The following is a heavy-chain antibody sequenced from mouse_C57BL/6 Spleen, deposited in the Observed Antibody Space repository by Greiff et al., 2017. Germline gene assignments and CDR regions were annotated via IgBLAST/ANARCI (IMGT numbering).Heavy chain of an antibody. V-gene: IGHV2-9*01. CDR1: GFSLTSYG. CDR3: AKHRGGNYVDYWYFDV. Sequence: QVQLKESGPGLVAPSQSLSITCTVSGFSLTSYGVDWVRQPPGKGLEWLGVIWGGGSTNYNSALMSRLSISKDNSKSQVFLKMNSRQTDDTAMYYCAKHRGGNYVDYWYFDVWGTGTTVTVSS. J-gene: IGHJ1*03. CDR2: IWGGGST. D-gene: IGHD2-1*01.